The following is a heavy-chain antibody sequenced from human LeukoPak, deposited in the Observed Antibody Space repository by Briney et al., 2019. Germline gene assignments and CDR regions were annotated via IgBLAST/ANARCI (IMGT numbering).Heavy chain of an antibody. Sequence: PGGSLRLSCAASGFTFSNAWMNWVRQAPGKGLEWVGRIKSKTDGGTTDYAAPVKGRFTISRDDSKNTLYLQMNSLKTEDTAVYFCTTLLDFWSGPDYWGHGTLVTVSS. J-gene: IGHJ4*01. CDR1: GFTFSNAW. CDR3: TTLLDFWSGPDY. CDR2: IKSKTDGGTT. V-gene: IGHV3-15*01. D-gene: IGHD3-3*01.